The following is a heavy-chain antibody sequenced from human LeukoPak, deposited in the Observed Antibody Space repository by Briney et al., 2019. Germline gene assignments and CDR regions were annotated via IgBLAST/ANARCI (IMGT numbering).Heavy chain of an antibody. CDR3: ARREVGEFDH. Sequence: NPSETLSLTCTVSGYSITRAYNWGWVRQSPGKGLEWIASISHAGDTYYNPSLKSRVTISVDTSKNHFSLSLGSVTAPDTAVYFCARREVGEFDHWGQGTLVTVSS. CDR2: ISHAGDT. D-gene: IGHD1-26*01. CDR1: GYSITRAYN. J-gene: IGHJ4*02. V-gene: IGHV4-38-2*02.